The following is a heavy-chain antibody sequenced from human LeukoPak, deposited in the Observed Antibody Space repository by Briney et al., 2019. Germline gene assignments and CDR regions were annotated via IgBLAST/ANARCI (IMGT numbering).Heavy chain of an antibody. V-gene: IGHV4-59*01. CDR2: IYYSGST. J-gene: IGHJ6*02. Sequence: SETLSLTCTVSGDSISSYYWSWIRQPPGKGLEWIGYIYYSGSTNYNPSLKSRVTISVDTSKNQFSLKLSSVTAADTAVYYCARPRLFDYYGMDVWGQGTTVTVSS. CDR3: ARPRLFDYYGMDV. CDR1: GDSISSYY.